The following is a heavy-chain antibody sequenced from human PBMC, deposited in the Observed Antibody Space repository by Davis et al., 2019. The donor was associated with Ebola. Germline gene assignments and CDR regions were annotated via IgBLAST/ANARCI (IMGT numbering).Heavy chain of an antibody. CDR3: ARDPKNYYDSSGYPGGGFDY. D-gene: IGHD3-22*01. CDR1: GFTVSSNY. V-gene: IGHV3-53*01. CDR2: IYSGGST. Sequence: GESLKISCAASGFTVSSNYMSWVRQAPGKGLEWVSVIYSGGSTYYADSVKGRFTISRDNSKNTLYLQMNSLRAEDTAVYYCARDPKNYYDSSGYPGGGFDYWGQGTLVTVSS. J-gene: IGHJ4*02.